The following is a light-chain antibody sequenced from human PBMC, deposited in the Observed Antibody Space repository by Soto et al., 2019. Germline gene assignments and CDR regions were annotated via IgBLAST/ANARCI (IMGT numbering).Light chain of an antibody. CDR1: PEISTF. CDR3: QQLYTLPFT. Sequence: IQLTQSSSLLSASIGDRVTITCLASPEISTFLAWYQQKPGKAPELLIYEASTLQSGVPSRFSGSGSGTEFTLTISGLLPEDFAAYHCQQLYTLPFTFGQGTRLEI. CDR2: EAS. V-gene: IGKV1-9*01. J-gene: IGKJ5*01.